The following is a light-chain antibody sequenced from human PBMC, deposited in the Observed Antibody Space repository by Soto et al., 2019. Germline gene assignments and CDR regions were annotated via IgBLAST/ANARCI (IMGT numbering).Light chain of an antibody. Sequence: QSVLTQPPAASGAPGQKVTISCTGSSSNIGAGYDVHWYQQLPGTAPKLLIYGNSNRPSGVPDRFSGSKSGTSASLATTGLQAEDEADYYCQSYDSSLSAVVFGGGTKLTV. CDR2: GNS. CDR3: QSYDSSLSAVV. V-gene: IGLV1-40*01. J-gene: IGLJ2*01. CDR1: SSNIGAGYD.